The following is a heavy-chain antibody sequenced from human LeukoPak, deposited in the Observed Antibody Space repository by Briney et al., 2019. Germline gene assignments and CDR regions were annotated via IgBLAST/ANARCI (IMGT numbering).Heavy chain of an antibody. D-gene: IGHD3-3*01. CDR2: IIPIFGTA. CDR1: GGTFSSYA. Sequence: SVKVSCKASGGTFSSYAISWVRQAPGQGLEWMGGIIPIFGTANYAQKFQGRVTITTDESTSTAYMELSSLRSEDTAVYYCASDFWSRNWFEPWGQGTLVTVSS. CDR3: ASDFWSRNWFEP. V-gene: IGHV1-69*05. J-gene: IGHJ5*02.